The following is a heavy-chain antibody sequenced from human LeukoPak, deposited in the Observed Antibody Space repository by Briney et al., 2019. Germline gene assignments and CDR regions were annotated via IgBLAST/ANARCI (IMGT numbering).Heavy chain of an antibody. V-gene: IGHV1-69*05. D-gene: IGHD3-10*01. J-gene: IGHJ6*02. CDR3: AREGQVEGSGSYPLYYYYGMDV. CDR2: IIPIFGTA. CDR1: GGTFSSYA. Sequence: ASVKVSCKASGGTFSSYAISWVRQAPGQGLEWMGGIIPIFGTANYAQKLQGRVTMTTDTSTSTAYMELRSLRSDDTAVYYCAREGQVEGSGSYPLYYYYGMDVWGQGTTVTVSS.